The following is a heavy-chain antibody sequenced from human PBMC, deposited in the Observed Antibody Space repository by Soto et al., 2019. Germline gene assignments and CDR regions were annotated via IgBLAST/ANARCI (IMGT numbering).Heavy chain of an antibody. CDR1: GDSIISTNW. J-gene: IGHJ2*01. D-gene: IGHD3-10*01. CDR2: VFHSGLT. Sequence: QVQLQESGPGLVKPSGTLSLTCTVSGDSIISTNWWSWVRQPPGKGLEWIGEVFHSGLTNYNSSLKSRFTMLVDKSKNQFSLKLTSVTAADTAIYYCARDYFKNWYFDLWGRGTLVTVSS. V-gene: IGHV4-4*02. CDR3: ARDYFKNWYFDL.